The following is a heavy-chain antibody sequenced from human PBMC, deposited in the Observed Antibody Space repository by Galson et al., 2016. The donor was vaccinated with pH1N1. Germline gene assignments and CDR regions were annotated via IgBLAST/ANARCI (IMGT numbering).Heavy chain of an antibody. D-gene: IGHD2/OR15-2a*01. CDR1: GFTLDNHA. CDR2: ISYDGRQK. Sequence: SLRLSCAASGFTLDNHAMHWVRQAPGKGLEWVAVISYDGRQKEYADYAKGRFTISRDNSKNTVSLQLNSLRSDDTAIYYCARDPKWTTWVGPFDYWGQGTQVTAAS. J-gene: IGHJ4*02. CDR3: ARDPKWTTWVGPFDY. V-gene: IGHV3-30*14.